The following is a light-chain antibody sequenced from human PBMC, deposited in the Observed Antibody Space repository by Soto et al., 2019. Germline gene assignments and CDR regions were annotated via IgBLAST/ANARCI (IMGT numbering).Light chain of an antibody. J-gene: IGKJ4*01. CDR2: GTF. V-gene: IGKV3-15*01. Sequence: EIVMTQSPATLSVSPGERATLSCRASQSVSGNLAWYQQKPGQTPRLLIYGTFTRATGIPARFSGDVSGTEFTLTINSLQSEDSAVYFCQQYLNWPTFGGGTKVEIK. CDR3: QQYLNWPT. CDR1: QSVSGN.